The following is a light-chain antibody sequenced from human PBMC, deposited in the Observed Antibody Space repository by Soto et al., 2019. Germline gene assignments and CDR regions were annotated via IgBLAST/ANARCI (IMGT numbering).Light chain of an antibody. J-gene: IGKJ4*01. Sequence: EIVMPQSPATLSVSPGERANLSCRASQSVTSNLAWYQQKPGQAPRLLIYGASTRATGIPARFSGSGSGTEFTLTISSLQSEDFAVYYCQQYSNWPLTFGGGTKVEIK. V-gene: IGKV3-15*01. CDR3: QQYSNWPLT. CDR2: GAS. CDR1: QSVTSN.